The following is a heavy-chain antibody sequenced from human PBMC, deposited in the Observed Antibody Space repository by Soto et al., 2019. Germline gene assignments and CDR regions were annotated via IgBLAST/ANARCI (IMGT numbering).Heavy chain of an antibody. V-gene: IGHV4-31*03. CDR2: IYYSGST. CDR3: ASGPEYCISTSCYFYYYGMDV. D-gene: IGHD2-2*01. CDR1: GGSISSGGYY. Sequence: QVQLQESGPGLVKPSQTLSLTCTVSGGSISSGGYYWSWIRQHPGKGLEWIGYIYYSGSTYYNPSLKSRVTISVDTSKNQFSLKLSSVTAADTAVYYCASGPEYCISTSCYFYYYGMDVWGQGTTVTVSS. J-gene: IGHJ6*02.